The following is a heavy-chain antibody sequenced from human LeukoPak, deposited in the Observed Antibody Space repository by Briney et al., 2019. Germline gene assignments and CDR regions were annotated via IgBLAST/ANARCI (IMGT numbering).Heavy chain of an antibody. D-gene: IGHD3-3*01. Sequence: GGSLRLSCAASGFTFDDYAMHWVRQAPGKGLEWVSGISWNSFSIAYADSVKGRFTISRDNSQNTVSLQLNNLRIEDTALYYCAKTSLSDPSGHYYYMDVWGKGTTVTVSS. CDR2: ISWNSFSI. CDR3: AKTSLSDPSGHYYYMDV. CDR1: GFTFDDYA. J-gene: IGHJ6*03. V-gene: IGHV3-9*01.